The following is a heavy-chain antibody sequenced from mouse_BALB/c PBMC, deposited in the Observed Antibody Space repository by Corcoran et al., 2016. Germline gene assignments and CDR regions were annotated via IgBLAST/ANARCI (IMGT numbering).Heavy chain of an antibody. CDR2: INPYNDGT. V-gene: IGHV1S136*01. J-gene: IGHJ4*01. CDR3: AIYADGYLYYYPLDY. CDR1: GYTFTSYV. Sequence: EVQLQQSGPELVKPGASVKMSCKASGYTFTSYVMNWVKQKPGQGLEWIGYINPYNDGTKYNEKFKGKATLTSDKSSSTAYMELSSLTSEDSAVYYCAIYADGYLYYYPLDYWGQGTSVTVSS. D-gene: IGHD2-3*01.